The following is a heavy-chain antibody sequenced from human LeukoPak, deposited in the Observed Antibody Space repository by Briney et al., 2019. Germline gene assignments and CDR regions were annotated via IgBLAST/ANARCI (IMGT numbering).Heavy chain of an antibody. CDR3: ATYIQRPPGMDV. CDR1: GLSFSDYR. Sequence: HSGGSLRLSCAVSGLSFSDYRMIWVRQAPEKRPEWLAVTAGADDVIKYADSVKGRFTISTDNSKNTVYLQMNSLRAEDTALYFCATYIQRPPGMDVWGQGTMVTVSS. J-gene: IGHJ6*02. D-gene: IGHD2-15*01. V-gene: IGHV3-23*01. CDR2: TAGADDVI.